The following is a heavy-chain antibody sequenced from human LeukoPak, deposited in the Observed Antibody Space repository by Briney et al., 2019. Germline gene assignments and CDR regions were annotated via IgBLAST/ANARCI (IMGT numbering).Heavy chain of an antibody. CDR3: ARAHLPPWFDL. J-gene: IGHJ2*01. CDR1: GGSISSGSYY. CDR2: IYTSGST. Sequence: SETLSLTCTVSGGSISSGSYYWSWIRQPAGKGLEWIGRIYTSGSTNYNPSLKSRVTISVDTSKNQFSLKLSSVTAADTAVYYRARAHLPPWFDLWGRGTLVTVSS. V-gene: IGHV4-61*02.